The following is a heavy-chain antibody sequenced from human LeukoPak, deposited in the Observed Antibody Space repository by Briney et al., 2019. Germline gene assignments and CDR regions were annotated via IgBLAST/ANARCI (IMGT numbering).Heavy chain of an antibody. V-gene: IGHV3-74*01. CDR3: ATAGNYRFDY. J-gene: IGHJ4*02. CDR1: GFTLSNYW. Sequence: GGFLRLSCAASGFTLSNYWVHWVRQAPGKGLVWVSRINPDGRTINYADSVKGRFTISRDNAKNTLYLQMNSLRAEDTAVYYCATAGNYRFDYWGQGTLVTVSS. CDR2: INPDGRTI. D-gene: IGHD1-7*01.